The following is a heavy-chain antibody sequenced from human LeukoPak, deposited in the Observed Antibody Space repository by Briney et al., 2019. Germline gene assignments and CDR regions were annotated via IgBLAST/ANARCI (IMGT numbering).Heavy chain of an antibody. Sequence: GASVKVSCKASGYTFTSYYMHWVRQAPGQGLEWMGIINPSGGSTSYAQKFQGRVTMTRDTSTSTVYMELSSLRSEDTAVYYCAGDWGCSSTSCYGIYWYFDLWGRGTLVTVSS. CDR1: GYTFTSYY. D-gene: IGHD2-2*01. CDR3: AGDWGCSSTSCYGIYWYFDL. V-gene: IGHV1-46*01. CDR2: INPSGGST. J-gene: IGHJ2*01.